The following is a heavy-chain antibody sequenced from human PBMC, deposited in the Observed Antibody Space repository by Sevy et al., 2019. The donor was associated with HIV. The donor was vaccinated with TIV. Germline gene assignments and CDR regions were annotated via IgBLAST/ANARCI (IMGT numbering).Heavy chain of an antibody. Sequence: SETLSLTCTVSGGSISSYYWSWIRQPPGKGLEWIGYIYYSGSTNYNPSLKSRVTISVDTSKNQFSLKLSSVTVADTAVYYCARDGPTGVDYWGQGTLVTVSS. CDR3: ARDGPTGVDY. J-gene: IGHJ4*02. D-gene: IGHD1-1*01. CDR2: IYYSGST. V-gene: IGHV4-59*01. CDR1: GGSISSYY.